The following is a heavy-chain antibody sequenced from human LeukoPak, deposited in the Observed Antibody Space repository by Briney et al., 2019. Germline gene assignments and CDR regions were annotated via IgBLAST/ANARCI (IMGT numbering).Heavy chain of an antibody. V-gene: IGHV1-8*01. Sequence: ASVKVSCKASGYTFTSFDINWVRQATGQGPEWMGWMNPNSGNTGYAQKFQGRVTMTRDTSINTAYMELSSLGSEDTAVYYCARNHVPTGLRDVWGTGTPAIVSS. CDR2: MNPNSGNT. CDR1: GYTFTSFD. CDR3: ARNHVPTGLRDV. D-gene: IGHD5-12*01. J-gene: IGHJ6*04.